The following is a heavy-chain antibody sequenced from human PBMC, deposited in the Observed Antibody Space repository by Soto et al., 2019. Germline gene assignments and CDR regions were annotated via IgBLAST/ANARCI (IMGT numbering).Heavy chain of an antibody. D-gene: IGHD2-21*01. J-gene: IGHJ4*02. Sequence: GGSLRLSCAASGFTFSSYAMSWVRQAPGKGLEWVSAISGSGGSTYYADSVKGRFTISRDNSKNTLYLQMNSLRAEDTAVYYCAKSDCAKCVRRHAQWGDWGQGTLVTVSS. V-gene: IGHV3-23*01. CDR1: GFTFSSYA. CDR3: AKSDCAKCVRRHAQWGD. CDR2: ISGSGGST.